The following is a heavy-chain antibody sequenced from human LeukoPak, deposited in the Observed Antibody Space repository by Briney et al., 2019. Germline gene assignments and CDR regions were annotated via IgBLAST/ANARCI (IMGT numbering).Heavy chain of an antibody. V-gene: IGHV3-30-3*01. CDR1: GFTFSSYA. CDR3: ARGRIQLWTEPYNYFDY. Sequence: PGGSLRLSCAASGFTFSSYAMHWVRQAPGKGLEWVAVISYDGSNKYYADSVKGRFTISRDNSKNTLYLQMNSLRAEDTAVYYCARGRIQLWTEPYNYFDYWGQGTLVTVSS. D-gene: IGHD5-18*01. J-gene: IGHJ4*02. CDR2: ISYDGSNK.